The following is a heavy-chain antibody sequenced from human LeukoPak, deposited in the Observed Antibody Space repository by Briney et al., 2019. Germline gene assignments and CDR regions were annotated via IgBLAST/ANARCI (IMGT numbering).Heavy chain of an antibody. J-gene: IGHJ4*02. CDR1: GFTFSSYA. CDR2: ITYDGSNK. CDR3: AKVLGAVAGTGFDY. D-gene: IGHD6-19*01. V-gene: IGHV3-30-3*01. Sequence: QPGGSLRLSCAASGFTFSSYAMHWVRQAPGKGLEWVAVITYDGSNKYYADSVKGRFTISRDNSKNTLYLQMNSLRAEDTAVYYCAKVLGAVAGTGFDYWGQGTLVTVSS.